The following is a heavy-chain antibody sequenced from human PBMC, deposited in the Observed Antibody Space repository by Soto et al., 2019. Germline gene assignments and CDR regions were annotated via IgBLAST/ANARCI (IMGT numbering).Heavy chain of an antibody. CDR1: GGSFSSYH. CDR2: INHLTTT. D-gene: IGHD5-18*01. V-gene: IGHV4-34*01. CDR3: ARGYDTALAPIF. J-gene: IGHJ4*02. Sequence: SETLSLTCAVYGGSFSSYHWSWIRQTPGKGLEWIGEINHLTTTNSNPSLKSRVIISLDTPKNQFSLKLSSVTAADTAVYYCARGYDTALAPIFWGQGILVTVSS.